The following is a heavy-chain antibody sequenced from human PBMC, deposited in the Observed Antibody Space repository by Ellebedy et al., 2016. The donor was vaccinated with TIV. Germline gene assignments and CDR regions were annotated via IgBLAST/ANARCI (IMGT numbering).Heavy chain of an antibody. CDR1: GYPFSDYY. Sequence: AASVKVSCKASGYPFSDYYIEWARQAPGQGLEWMGIISPSGVTPTYAPRLQGRVTMTSDLSTNTVYMELTSLRSEDTAIYYCAKDTGRIAAAGLDLWGQGTLVTVSS. J-gene: IGHJ5*02. D-gene: IGHD6-25*01. V-gene: IGHV1-46*04. CDR3: AKDTGRIAAAGLDL. CDR2: ISPSGVTP.